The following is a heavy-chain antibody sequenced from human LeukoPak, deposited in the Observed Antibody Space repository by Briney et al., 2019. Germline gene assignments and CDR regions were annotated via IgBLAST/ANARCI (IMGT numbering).Heavy chain of an antibody. CDR3: ARESVGGSVETASDAFDI. V-gene: IGHV3-30*09. D-gene: IGHD5-18*01. J-gene: IGHJ3*02. CDR2: ISYDGSNK. Sequence: QSGGSLRLSCAPSGFTFSDYYMTWIRQAPGKGLEWVAVISYDGSNKYYADSVKGRFAISRDDSRNTLYLQMHSLRAEDTAVYYCARESVGGSVETASDAFDIWGQGTMVTVSS. CDR1: GFTFSDYY.